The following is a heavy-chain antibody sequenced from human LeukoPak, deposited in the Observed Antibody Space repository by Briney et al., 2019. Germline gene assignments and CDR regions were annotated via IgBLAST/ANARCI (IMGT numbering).Heavy chain of an antibody. J-gene: IGHJ5*02. Sequence: SVKVSCKASGGTFSSYAISWVRQAPGQGLEWMGGIIPIFSTANYAQKFQGRVTITTDESTSTAYMELSSLRSEDTAVYYCARDWGDIVVVPAATTRYNWFDPWGQGTLVTVSS. V-gene: IGHV1-69*05. CDR1: GGTFSSYA. CDR3: ARDWGDIVVVPAATTRYNWFDP. CDR2: IIPIFSTA. D-gene: IGHD2-2*01.